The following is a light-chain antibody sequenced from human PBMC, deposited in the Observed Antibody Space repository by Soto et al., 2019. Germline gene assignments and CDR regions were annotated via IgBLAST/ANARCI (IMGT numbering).Light chain of an antibody. CDR2: WSS. CDR3: QQYNNIPPWT. Sequence: DIVMTQSPDSLAVSLGERATINCKSSQSVLHSSNNKNYLAWYQQQPGQPPRLLIHWSSTRNSGVPDRFSASGSGTDFTLTISSLQAEDLVVYYYQQYNNIPPWTFGQGTKVEIK. V-gene: IGKV4-1*01. CDR1: QSVLHSSNNKNY. J-gene: IGKJ1*01.